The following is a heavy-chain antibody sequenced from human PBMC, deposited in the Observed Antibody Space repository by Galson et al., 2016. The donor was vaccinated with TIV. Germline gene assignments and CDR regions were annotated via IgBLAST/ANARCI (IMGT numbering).Heavy chain of an antibody. D-gene: IGHD2-21*01. CDR2: ILPISRTT. CDR3: ARDVPCGGSCYFFDY. V-gene: IGHV1-69*05. J-gene: IGHJ4*02. Sequence: SVKVSCKASGGTLDNYAFNWVRQAPGRGLEWMGGILPISRTTNYAQKFQGRVTFATDESTSTTYMELKSLRSDDTAVYYCARDVPCGGSCYFFDYWGQGTLVTVSA. CDR1: GGTLDNYA.